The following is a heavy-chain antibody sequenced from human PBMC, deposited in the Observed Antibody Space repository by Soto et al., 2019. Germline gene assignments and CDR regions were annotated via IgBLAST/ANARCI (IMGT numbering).Heavy chain of an antibody. CDR1: GFTFSGSA. Sequence: GGSLRLSCAASGFTFSGSAIHWVRQASGKGLEWVGRIKSNSNNYATAYAASMKGRFTISRDDSKNTAYLQMKSLKTEDTAVYFCTRHVILGPTDWFDPWGQGTLVTVSS. J-gene: IGHJ5*02. V-gene: IGHV3-73*01. D-gene: IGHD1-26*01. CDR3: TRHVILGPTDWFDP. CDR2: IKSNSNNYAT.